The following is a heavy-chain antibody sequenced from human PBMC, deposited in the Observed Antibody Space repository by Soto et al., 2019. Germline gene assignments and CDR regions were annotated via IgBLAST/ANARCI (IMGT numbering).Heavy chain of an antibody. D-gene: IGHD3-3*01. CDR3: ARGGGYYDFWSGYYKLDYFDY. J-gene: IGHJ4*02. Sequence: SETLSLTCAVYGGSFSGYYWSWIRQPPGKGLEWIGEINHSGSTNYNPSLKSRVTISVDTSKNQFSLKLSSVTAADTAVYYCARGGGYYDFWSGYYKLDYFDYWGQGTLVTVPQ. CDR1: GGSFSGYY. V-gene: IGHV4-34*01. CDR2: INHSGST.